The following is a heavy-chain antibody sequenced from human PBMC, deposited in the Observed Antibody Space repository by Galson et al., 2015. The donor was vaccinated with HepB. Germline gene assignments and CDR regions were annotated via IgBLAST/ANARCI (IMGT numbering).Heavy chain of an antibody. CDR1: GFSFTRYA. CDR2: ITSSGGNS. D-gene: IGHD2-15*01. Sequence: SLRLSCAASGFSFTRYAMTWVRQAPGKGLEWVSSITSSGGNSYYTDSVKSRFTVSRDNSKNTLLLQLNSLRAEDTAMYFCAKDGIMVANNPYHFHYWGQGTLVTVSS. CDR3: AKDGIMVANNPYHFHY. V-gene: IGHV3-23*01. J-gene: IGHJ4*02.